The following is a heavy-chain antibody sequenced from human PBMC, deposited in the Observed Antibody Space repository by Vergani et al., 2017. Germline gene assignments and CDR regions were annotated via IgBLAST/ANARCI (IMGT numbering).Heavy chain of an antibody. Sequence: QVQLQESGPGLVKPSETLSLTCAVSGYSISSGYYWGWIRQPPGKGLELIGSIYYSGSTYYNPSLKSRVTISVDTSKNQFSLKLSSVTAADTAVYYCARQPGRGPLYYFDCWGQGTLVTVSS. J-gene: IGHJ4*02. CDR3: ARQPGRGPLYYFDC. CDR2: IYYSGST. CDR1: GYSISSGYY. V-gene: IGHV4-38-2*01.